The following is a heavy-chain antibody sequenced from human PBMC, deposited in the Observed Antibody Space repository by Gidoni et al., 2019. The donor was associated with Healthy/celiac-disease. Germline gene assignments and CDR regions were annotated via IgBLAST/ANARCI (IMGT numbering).Heavy chain of an antibody. CDR2: INAGNGNT. Sequence: QVQLEQSGAEVKKPGASVKVCCKASGSNFTSYARNWVRQAPVQRLEWMGWINAGNGNTKYSQKFQGRVTSTRDTSASTAYMELSSLRSEDTAVYYCARGLITMIVVPNGAFDIWGQGTMVTVSS. CDR3: ARGLITMIVVPNGAFDI. J-gene: IGHJ3*02. D-gene: IGHD3-22*01. CDR1: GSNFTSYA. V-gene: IGHV1-3*01.